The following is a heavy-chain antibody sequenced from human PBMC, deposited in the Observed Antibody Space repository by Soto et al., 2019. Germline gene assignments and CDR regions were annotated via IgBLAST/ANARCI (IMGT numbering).Heavy chain of an antibody. D-gene: IGHD3-22*01. CDR3: ARGSSRTDSSGYYEV. J-gene: IGHJ4*02. V-gene: IGHV1-2*04. CDR2: INPNSGGT. Sequence: ASVKVSCKASGYTFTGYYMHWVRQAPGQGLEWMGWINPNSGGTNYAQKFQGWVTMTRDTSISTAYMELSRLRSDDTAVYYRARGSSRTDSSGYYEVWGQGTLVTVSS. CDR1: GYTFTGYY.